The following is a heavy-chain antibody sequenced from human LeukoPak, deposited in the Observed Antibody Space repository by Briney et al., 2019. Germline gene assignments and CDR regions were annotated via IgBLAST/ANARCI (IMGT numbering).Heavy chain of an antibody. V-gene: IGHV3-23*01. CDR2: ISGSGGST. Sequence: GGSLRLSCAASGFTFSNYWMSWVRQAPGKGLEWVSAISGSGGSTYYADSVKGRFTISRDNSKNTVYLQMNSLRAEDTAVYYCATLILRFLDYWGQGTLVTVSS. J-gene: IGHJ4*02. D-gene: IGHD3-3*01. CDR3: ATLILRFLDY. CDR1: GFTFSNYW.